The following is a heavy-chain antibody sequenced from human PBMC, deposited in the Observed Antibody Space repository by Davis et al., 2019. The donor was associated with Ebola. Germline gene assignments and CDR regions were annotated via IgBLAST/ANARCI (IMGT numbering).Heavy chain of an antibody. V-gene: IGHV1-69*02. J-gene: IGHJ4*02. Sequence: SVKVSCKASGGTFSSYTISWVRQAPGQGLEWMGRIIPILGIANYAQKFQGRVTITADESTSTAYMELSSLTSEDTAIYYCARVGVVLRFEGYFDLWGQGTLVTVSS. CDR3: ARVGVVLRFEGYFDL. D-gene: IGHD3-3*01. CDR2: IIPILGIA. CDR1: GGTFSSYT.